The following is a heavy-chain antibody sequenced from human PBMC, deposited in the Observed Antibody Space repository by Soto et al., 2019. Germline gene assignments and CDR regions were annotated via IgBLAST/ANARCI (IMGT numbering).Heavy chain of an antibody. Sequence: SETLSLTCTVSGGSISSGGDYWSWIRHHPGKGLEWIGHIYYTGSTYYNPSLRSRRTISVDTSKSQFSLSLNAVTAADTAVYYCAREVDSASTRGYLDSWGQGTLVTVSS. CDR2: IYYTGST. D-gene: IGHD3-9*01. V-gene: IGHV4-31*03. CDR1: GGSISSGGDY. J-gene: IGHJ4*02. CDR3: AREVDSASTRGYLDS.